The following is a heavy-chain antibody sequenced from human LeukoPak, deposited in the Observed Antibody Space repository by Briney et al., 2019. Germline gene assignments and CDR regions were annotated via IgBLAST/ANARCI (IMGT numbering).Heavy chain of an antibody. CDR2: LSGGGGDT. Sequence: PGGSLRLSCAASGFTFSSYAMSWVRQAPGKGPEWVSSLSGGGGDTYYADSVNGRLTISRDNSKKTLYLQMNSLRAEDTAVYYCAKDRYYDSRRAYDYWGQGTLVTVSS. CDR1: GFTFSSYA. D-gene: IGHD3-22*01. J-gene: IGHJ4*02. CDR3: AKDRYYDSRRAYDY. V-gene: IGHV3-23*01.